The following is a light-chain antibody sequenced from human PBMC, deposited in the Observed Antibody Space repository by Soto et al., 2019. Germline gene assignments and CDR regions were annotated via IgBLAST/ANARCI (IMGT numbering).Light chain of an antibody. V-gene: IGLV1-40*01. CDR1: SSNIRAGYD. CDR3: QSYDSSLSGSVV. J-gene: IGLJ2*01. CDR2: GNS. Sequence: QSVLTQPLSVSGAPGQRVTISCTGSSSNIRAGYDVHWYQQLPGTAPKLLIYGNSNRPSGVPDRFSGSKSGTSASLAITGLQAEDEADYYCQSYDSSLSGSVVFGGGTKLTVL.